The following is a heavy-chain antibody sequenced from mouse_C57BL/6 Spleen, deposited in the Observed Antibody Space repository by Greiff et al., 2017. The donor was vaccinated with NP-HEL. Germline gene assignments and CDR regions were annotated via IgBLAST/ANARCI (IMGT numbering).Heavy chain of an antibody. D-gene: IGHD1-1*01. J-gene: IGHJ1*03. CDR1: GYTFTSYW. Sequence: QVQLQQPGAELVRPGSSVKLSCKASGYTFTSYWMHWVKERPIQGLEWIGNIDPSDSETHYNQKFKDKATLTVDKSSSTAYMQLSSLTSEDSAVYYCARREGGSSLYFDVWGTGTTVTVSS. V-gene: IGHV1-52*01. CDR3: ARREGGSSLYFDV. CDR2: IDPSDSET.